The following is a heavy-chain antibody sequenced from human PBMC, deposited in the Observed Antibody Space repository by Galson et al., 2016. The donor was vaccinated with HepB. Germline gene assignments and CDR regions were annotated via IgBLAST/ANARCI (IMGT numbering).Heavy chain of an antibody. CDR2: ISQGGTT. J-gene: IGHJ2*01. CDR3: ARQGETGGWYFDL. V-gene: IGHV4-34*01. D-gene: IGHD7-27*01. Sequence: SETLSLTCAVNGGSFSGYFWGWIRQSPGKGLEWIGEISQGGTTNYNPSLKSRLTISVDTSKNQFSLKLSSVTAADTAVYYCARQGETGGWYFDLWGRGTLVTVSS. CDR1: GGSFSGYF.